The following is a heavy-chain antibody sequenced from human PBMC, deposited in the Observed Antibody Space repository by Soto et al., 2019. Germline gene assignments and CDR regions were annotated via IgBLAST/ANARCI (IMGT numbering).Heavy chain of an antibody. CDR2: IYYSGST. J-gene: IGHJ4*02. V-gene: IGHV4-30-4*01. CDR1: GGSISSGDYY. CDR3: ARSSTTVSPYDY. Sequence: SETLSLTCTVSGGSISSGDYYWSWIRQPPGKGLEWIGYIYYSGSTYYNPSLKSRVTISVDTSKNQFSLKLSSVTAADTAVYYCARSSTTVSPYDYCRQGTLVTVSS. D-gene: IGHD4-17*01.